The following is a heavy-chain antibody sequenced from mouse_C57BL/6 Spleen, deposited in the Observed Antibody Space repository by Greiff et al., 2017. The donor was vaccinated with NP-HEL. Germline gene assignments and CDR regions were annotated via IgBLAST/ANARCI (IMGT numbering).Heavy chain of an antibody. CDR2: LDPSDSYT. D-gene: IGHD2-4*01. Sequence: QVQLQQPGAELVMPGASVKLSCKASGYTFTSYWMHWVKQRPGQGLEWIGELDPSDSYTNYNQKFKGKSTLTVDKSSSTAYMQLSSLTSEDSAVYYCARRGSDYDVYFDYWGQGTTLTVSS. CDR3: ARRGSDYDVYFDY. CDR1: GYTFTSYW. V-gene: IGHV1-69*01. J-gene: IGHJ2*01.